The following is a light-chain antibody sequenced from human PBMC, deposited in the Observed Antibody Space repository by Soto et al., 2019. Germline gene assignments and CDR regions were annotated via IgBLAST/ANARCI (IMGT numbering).Light chain of an antibody. Sequence: VLARGGPSLFLTAGDGAALGCRASQSVRNYLAWYQQKPGQAPRLLIYDASNRATGIPARFSGSGSGTGHSGTTCRLNGEEFVLYIWLQHVRRQEFGEGTKVDIK. CDR2: DAS. V-gene: IGKV3-11*01. CDR3: LQHVRRQE. CDR1: QSVRNY. J-gene: IGKJ1*01.